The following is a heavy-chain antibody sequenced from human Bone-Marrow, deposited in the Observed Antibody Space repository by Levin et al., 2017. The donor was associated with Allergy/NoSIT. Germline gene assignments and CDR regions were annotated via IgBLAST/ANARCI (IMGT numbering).Heavy chain of an antibody. J-gene: IGHJ3*02. CDR1: GDSVSSNSAA. CDR2: TYYRSKWYN. CDR3: ARLPLKSRSIFGVVTAFDI. Sequence: HSQTLSLTCAISGDSVSSNSAAWNWIRQSPSRGLEWLGRTYYRSKWYNDYAVSVKSRITINPDTSKNQFSLQLNSVTPEDTAVYYCARLPLKSRSIFGVVTAFDIWGQGTMVTVSS. V-gene: IGHV6-1*01. D-gene: IGHD3-3*01.